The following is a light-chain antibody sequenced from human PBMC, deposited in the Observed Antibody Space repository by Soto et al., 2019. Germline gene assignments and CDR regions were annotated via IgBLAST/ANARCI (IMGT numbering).Light chain of an antibody. CDR1: RTINTY. J-gene: IGKJ4*01. Sequence: DVRMNQSPSSLSASVGDTITITCRASRTINTYLNWFQQKPGEPPRLLIYGASTLHDGVPSRFSGSGSGADFTLTIIGLQAEDFASYHCQQTYSDISFGGGTKV. CDR3: QQTYSDIS. CDR2: GAS. V-gene: IGKV1-39*01.